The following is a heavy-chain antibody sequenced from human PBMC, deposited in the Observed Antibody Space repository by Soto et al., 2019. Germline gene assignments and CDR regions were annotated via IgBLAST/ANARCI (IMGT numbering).Heavy chain of an antibody. CDR2: IIPIFGTA. CDR3: ARDAQGGYRSGGSCYTDYYYGMDV. D-gene: IGHD2-15*01. J-gene: IGHJ6*01. CDR1: GGTFSSYA. V-gene: IGHV1-69*01. Sequence: QVQLVQSGAEVKKPGSSVKVSCQASGGTFSSYAISWVRQAPGQGLEWMGGIIPIFGTANYAQKFHGRVTITADEPTSTDSMELCSVRSEDTAVYYCARDAQGGYRSGGSCYTDYYYGMDVWGQWTTVNDSS.